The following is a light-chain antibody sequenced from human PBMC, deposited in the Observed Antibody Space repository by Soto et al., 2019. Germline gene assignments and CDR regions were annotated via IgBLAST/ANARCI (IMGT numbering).Light chain of an antibody. V-gene: IGKV3-15*01. CDR2: GAS. CDR1: QSVSSN. Sequence: EIVMTQSPASLSVSPGERAPLSCRASQSVSSNLAWYQQKPGQAPRLLIYGASTRATGIPARFSGSGSGTDFTLTISSLQSEDFAVYYCQQYNNWPQTFGQGTKVDIK. CDR3: QQYNNWPQT. J-gene: IGKJ1*01.